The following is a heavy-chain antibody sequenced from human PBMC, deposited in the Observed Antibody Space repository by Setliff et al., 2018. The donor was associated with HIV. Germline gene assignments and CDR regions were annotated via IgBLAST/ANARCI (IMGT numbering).Heavy chain of an antibody. CDR3: AGASVGGPDRYYYEYGMDV. Sequence: SVKVSCKSSGGAFRRYGFTWVRHAPGQGLEWMGRIIPVLGMVNYAEQFQGRVTITADESTTTVYMAIKSLRSEDTAVYYCAGASVGGPDRYYYEYGMDVWGQGTTVTVSS. CDR1: GGAFRRYG. CDR2: IIPVLGMV. V-gene: IGHV1-69*04. J-gene: IGHJ6*02. D-gene: IGHD6-19*01.